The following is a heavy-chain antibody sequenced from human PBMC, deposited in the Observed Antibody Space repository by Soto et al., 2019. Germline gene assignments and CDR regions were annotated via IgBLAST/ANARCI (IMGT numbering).Heavy chain of an antibody. V-gene: IGHV3-30-3*01. CDR3: ARDPTYYYDSSGYYPPSYYYYGMDV. Sequence: QVQLVESGGDVVQPGRSLRLSCAASGFTFSSYAMHWVRQAPGKGLEWVAVISYDGSNKYYADSVKGRFTISRDNSKNTLYLQMNSLRAEDTAVYYCARDPTYYYDSSGYYPPSYYYYGMDVWGQGTTVTVSS. D-gene: IGHD3-22*01. CDR1: GFTFSSYA. J-gene: IGHJ6*02. CDR2: ISYDGSNK.